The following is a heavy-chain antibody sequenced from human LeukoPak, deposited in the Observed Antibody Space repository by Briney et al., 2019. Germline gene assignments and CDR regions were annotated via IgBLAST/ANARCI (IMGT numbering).Heavy chain of an antibody. Sequence: GGSLRLSCAVSGLTLSSSWMDWVRQAPGKGLEWVASINPDGNKKYSADSVKGRFTISRDNAENSLYLQMNSLRVEDTAFYYCARDLAYSRLDYWGQGMLVTVSS. V-gene: IGHV3-7*01. D-gene: IGHD5-18*01. CDR1: GLTLSSSW. CDR3: ARDLAYSRLDY. CDR2: INPDGNKK. J-gene: IGHJ4*02.